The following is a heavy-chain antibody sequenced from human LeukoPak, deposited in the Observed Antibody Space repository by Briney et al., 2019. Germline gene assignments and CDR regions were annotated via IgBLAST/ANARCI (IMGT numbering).Heavy chain of an antibody. D-gene: IGHD3-3*01. CDR2: IYDSGSA. CDR1: GVSINSHY. J-gene: IGHJ6*03. V-gene: IGHV4-59*11. CDR3: ARVLQNYYHLDV. Sequence: SETLSLTCTVSGVSINSHYCSWIRQPPGKGLEWIGFIYDSGSANYKSSLESRVTMTLDTSKNQFSLKLNSVTAADTAVYYCARVLQNYYHLDVWGKGTTVTVSS.